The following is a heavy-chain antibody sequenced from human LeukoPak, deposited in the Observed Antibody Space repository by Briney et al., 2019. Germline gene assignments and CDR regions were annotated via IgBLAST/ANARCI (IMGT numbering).Heavy chain of an antibody. Sequence: GGSLRLSCAASGFIFSSYAMSWVRQAPGKGLEWVSSISGTGGSTYYADSVRGRFTISRDNSKNTLYLQMNSLKTEDTAVYYCTLLPSSSWGSSFDYWGQGTLVTVSS. J-gene: IGHJ4*02. V-gene: IGHV3-23*01. CDR2: ISGTGGST. CDR1: GFIFSSYA. CDR3: TLLPSSSWGSSFDY. D-gene: IGHD6-13*01.